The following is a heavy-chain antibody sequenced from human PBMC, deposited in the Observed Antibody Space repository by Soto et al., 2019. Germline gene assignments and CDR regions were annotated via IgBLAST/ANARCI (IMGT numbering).Heavy chain of an antibody. CDR2: IYSGGST. J-gene: IGHJ4*02. V-gene: IGHV3-66*01. CDR3: ATLTKYDILTGFYPC. D-gene: IGHD3-9*01. Sequence: PGGSLRLSCAASGFTVSTNYMNWVRQAPGKGLEWVSVIYSGGSTYYEDSVKGRFIISRDNSNNTLYFQMNSLRAEDTAVYYCATLTKYDILTGFYPCWGQGTLVTVSS. CDR1: GFTVSTNY.